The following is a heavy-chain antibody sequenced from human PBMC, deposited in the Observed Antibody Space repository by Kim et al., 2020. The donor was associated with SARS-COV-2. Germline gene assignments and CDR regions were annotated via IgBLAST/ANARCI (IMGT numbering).Heavy chain of an antibody. V-gene: IGHV3-23*01. Sequence: GGSLRLSCAASGFTFSNYAMTWVRQAPGKGLEWVSAISGSGGSAWYADSVRGRFTISRDNSKNTLDLQMNTLRAEDTAVYYCVATMVDRYYFDHWGQGTLVTVSS. CDR3: VATMVDRYYFDH. CDR2: ISGSGGSA. D-gene: IGHD3-10*01. J-gene: IGHJ4*02. CDR1: GFTFSNYA.